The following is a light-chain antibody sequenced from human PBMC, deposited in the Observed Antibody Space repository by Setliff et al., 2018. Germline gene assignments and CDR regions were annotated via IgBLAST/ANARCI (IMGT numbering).Light chain of an antibody. CDR3: SSYTSSSTYV. CDR2: DVN. V-gene: IGLV2-14*01. CDR1: SGDVGGYNY. Sequence: QSVLTQPASVSGSPGQSITISCTGTSGDVGGYNYVSWYQQHPGKAPKLMIYDVNKRPSGVSNRFSGSKSGNTASLTISGLQAEDEADYYCSSYTSSSTYVFGTGTKVPS. J-gene: IGLJ1*01.